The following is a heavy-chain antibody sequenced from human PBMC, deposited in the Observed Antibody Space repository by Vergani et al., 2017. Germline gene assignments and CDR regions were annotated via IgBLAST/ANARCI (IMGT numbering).Heavy chain of an antibody. CDR2: IIPIFGTA. D-gene: IGHD1-26*01. Sequence: VQLVESGGGLVKPGGSLRLSCAASGFTFSNAWMSWVRQAPGQGLEWMGGIIPIFGTANYAQKFQGRVTITADESTSTAYMELSSLRSEDTAVYYCASGLREPKRRNAFDIWGQGTMVTVSS. J-gene: IGHJ3*02. CDR1: GFTFSNAW. CDR3: ASGLREPKRRNAFDI. V-gene: IGHV1-69*01.